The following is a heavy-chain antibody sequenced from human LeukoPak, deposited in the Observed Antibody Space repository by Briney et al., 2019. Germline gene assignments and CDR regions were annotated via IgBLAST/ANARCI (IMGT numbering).Heavy chain of an antibody. CDR2: ISSSSTYI. Sequence: PAGSLRPSCAASGFTFSSYCMTWVRQAPREGLEWVSSISSSSTYIYYADSVKGRFTTSRDNAKNSLYLQMNSLRAEDTAVYFCARSTLGARWAFDIWGQGTMVTVSS. CDR1: GFTFSSYC. J-gene: IGHJ3*02. D-gene: IGHD1-26*01. V-gene: IGHV3-21*01. CDR3: ARSTLGARWAFDI.